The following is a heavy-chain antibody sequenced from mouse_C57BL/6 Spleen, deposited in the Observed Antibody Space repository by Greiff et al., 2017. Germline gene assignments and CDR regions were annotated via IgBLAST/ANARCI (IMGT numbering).Heavy chain of an antibody. CDR2: FYPADSYT. Sequence: VQLQQPGAELVKPGASVKLSCKASGYTFTSYWMQWVKQRPGQGLEWIGEFYPADSYTNYNEKFKGKATMTVDTSSSTAYMQLSSLTSEDSAVYDCASNSYGFDYWGQGTTLTVSS. CDR1: GYTFTSYW. D-gene: IGHD1-1*01. CDR3: ASNSYGFDY. V-gene: IGHV1-50*01. J-gene: IGHJ2*01.